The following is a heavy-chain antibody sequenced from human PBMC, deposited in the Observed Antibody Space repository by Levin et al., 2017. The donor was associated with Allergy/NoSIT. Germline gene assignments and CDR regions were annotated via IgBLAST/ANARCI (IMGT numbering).Heavy chain of an antibody. V-gene: IGHV3-30*18. CDR1: GFTFSSYG. CDR3: AKDVYGSGWYPLGNDAFEM. CDR2: ISSDGRKK. J-gene: IGHJ3*02. D-gene: IGHD6-19*01. Sequence: GESLKISCAASGFTFSSYGMHWVRQAPGQGLEWVAVISSDGRKKFYADSVKGRFTISRDNSKNTPDLQMNSLRAEDTAVYYCAKDVYGSGWYPLGNDAFEMWGQGTKVSVSS.